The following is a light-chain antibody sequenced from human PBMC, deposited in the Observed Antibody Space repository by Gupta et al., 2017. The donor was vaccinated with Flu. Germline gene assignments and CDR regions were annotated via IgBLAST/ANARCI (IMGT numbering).Light chain of an antibody. CDR2: GKY. V-gene: IGLV3-19*01. CDR1: SPRTYY. CDR3: NSRDSSGNPWV. J-gene: IGLJ3*02. Sequence: SSGLTQDPAVSVALRQTVRITGQGDSPRTYYAIRYQQKPGQAPVLVIYGKYSRPSGIPERCSGSRSGNTASLTITGAHAEDEADYYCNSRDSSGNPWVFGVGTKLTVL.